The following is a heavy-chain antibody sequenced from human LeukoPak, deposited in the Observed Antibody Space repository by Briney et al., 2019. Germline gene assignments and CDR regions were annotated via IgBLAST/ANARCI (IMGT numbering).Heavy chain of an antibody. CDR2: INHSGST. Sequence: SETLSLTCAVYGGSFSAYYWSWIRQPPGKGLEWIGEINHSGSTNYNPSLKSRVTISVDTSKNQFSLKLSSVTAADTAVYHCARGPNFDLWSGHYSHYYYHYAIDVWGQGTTVSVSS. D-gene: IGHD3-3*01. CDR1: GGSFSAYY. V-gene: IGHV4-34*01. CDR3: ARGPNFDLWSGHYSHYYYHYAIDV. J-gene: IGHJ6*02.